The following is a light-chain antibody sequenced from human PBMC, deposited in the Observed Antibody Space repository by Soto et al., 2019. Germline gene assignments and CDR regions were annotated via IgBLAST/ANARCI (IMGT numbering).Light chain of an antibody. J-gene: IGLJ2*01. CDR1: SSNIGAGYD. Sequence: QSVLTQPPSVSGAPGQRVTISCTGSSSNIGAGYDVHWYQQLPGTAPKLLIYGNSNRPSGVPDRFSGSKSGTSASLAITGLQAEDEADYRCQSYACSLSGVVFGGGTQLTVL. CDR2: GNS. CDR3: QSYACSLSGVV. V-gene: IGLV1-40*01.